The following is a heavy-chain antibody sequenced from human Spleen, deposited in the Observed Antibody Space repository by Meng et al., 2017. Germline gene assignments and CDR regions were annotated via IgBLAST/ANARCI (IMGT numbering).Heavy chain of an antibody. CDR2: INSNNYI. D-gene: IGHD3-3*01. CDR3: APDYDFWTGYYLGDDN. Sequence: EVLLVQSGGGLVKPGGSLRLSCAASGFNFSTYSMSWVRQAPGKGLEWVSSINSNNYIHYADSVKGRFIISRDNAEKLLFLQMNSLRVEDTAVYYCAPDYDFWTGYYLGDDNWGQGALVTVSS. J-gene: IGHJ4*02. V-gene: IGHV3-21*01. CDR1: GFNFSTYS.